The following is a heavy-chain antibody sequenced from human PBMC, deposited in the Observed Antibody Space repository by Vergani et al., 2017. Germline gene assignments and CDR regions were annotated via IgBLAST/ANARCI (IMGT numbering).Heavy chain of an antibody. CDR1: GGSISSSSYY. CDR2: IYYSGST. V-gene: IGHV4-39*01. D-gene: IGHD3-16*01. J-gene: IGHJ6*02. CDR3: SGRFVPYYGMDV. Sequence: QLQLQESGPGLVKPSETLSLTCTVSGGSISSSSYYWGWIRQPPGKGLEWIGSIYYSGSTYYNPSLKSRVTISVDTSKNQFSLKLSSVTAADTAVYYCSGRFVPYYGMDVWGQGTTVTVSS.